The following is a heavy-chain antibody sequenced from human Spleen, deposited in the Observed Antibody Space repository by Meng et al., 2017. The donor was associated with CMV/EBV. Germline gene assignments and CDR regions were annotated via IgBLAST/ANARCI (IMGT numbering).Heavy chain of an antibody. V-gene: IGHV3-7*01. CDR1: GFTFSNYW. D-gene: IGHD4-23*01. J-gene: IGHJ4*02. Sequence: GGSLRLSCTASGFPSGFTFSNYWMTWVRQAPGKGLEWVANIKDDGNEKYYVDSVRDRFTISRDNARNSLYLHMDSLRAEDTAVYYCASLGEVTPFDYWGQGTLVTVSS. CDR2: IKDDGNEK. CDR3: ASLGEVTPFDY.